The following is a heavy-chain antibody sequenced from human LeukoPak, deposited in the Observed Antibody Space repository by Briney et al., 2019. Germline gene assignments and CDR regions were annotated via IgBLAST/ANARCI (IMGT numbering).Heavy chain of an antibody. Sequence: PSETLSLTCAVSGYSISSNYFWGWIRQPPGEGLEWIGSIYHSGGTYYNPSLKSRVTMSVDTSKNQFSLKLTSVTAADTAVYYCARHGYYSFCNDFLKNYFDPWGQGTLVTVSS. CDR3: ARHGYYSFCNDFLKNYFDP. J-gene: IGHJ5*02. V-gene: IGHV4-38-2*01. CDR1: GYSISSNYF. D-gene: IGHD4-11*01. CDR2: IYHSGGT.